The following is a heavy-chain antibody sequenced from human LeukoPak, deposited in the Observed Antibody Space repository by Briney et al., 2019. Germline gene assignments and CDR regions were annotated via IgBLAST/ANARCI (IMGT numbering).Heavy chain of an antibody. J-gene: IGHJ4*02. V-gene: IGHV3-23*01. D-gene: IGHD5-18*01. CDR2: ISGSGGTT. Sequence: GGSLRLSCATSGFTFSNYAVSWVRQAPGKGLEWVSSISGSGGTTYYADSVKGRFTISRDNSKNTLYLQINSLRAEDTAVYYCASGGYDYGRDCGQGTLVTVSS. CDR3: ASGGYDYGRD. CDR1: GFTFSNYA.